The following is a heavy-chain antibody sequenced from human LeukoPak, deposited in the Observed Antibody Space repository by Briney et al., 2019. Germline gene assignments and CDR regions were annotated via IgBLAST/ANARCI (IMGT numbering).Heavy chain of an antibody. V-gene: IGHV4-34*01. J-gene: IGHJ5*02. Sequence: PSETLSLTCAVYGGSFSGYYWSWIRQPPGKGLEWIGEINHSGSTNYNPSLKSRVTISVDTSKNQFSLKLSSVTAADTAVYYCASGDYVWGSYRSNWFDPWGQGTLVTVSS. CDR3: ASGDYVWGSYRSNWFDP. CDR2: INHSGST. CDR1: GGSFSGYY. D-gene: IGHD3-16*02.